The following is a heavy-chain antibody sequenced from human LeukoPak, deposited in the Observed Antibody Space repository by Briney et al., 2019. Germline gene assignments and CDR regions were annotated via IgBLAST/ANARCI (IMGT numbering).Heavy chain of an antibody. CDR1: GFTFGDYA. D-gene: IGHD6-6*01. CDR2: IKQDGSEK. V-gene: IGHV3-7*01. J-gene: IGHJ4*02. CDR3: ARYSPAARPFDY. Sequence: RGSLRLSCTASGFTFGDYAMSWVRQAPGKGLEWVANIKQDGSEKYYVDSVKGRFTISRDNAKNSLYLQMNSLRAEDTAVYYCARYSPAARPFDYWGQGTLVTVSS.